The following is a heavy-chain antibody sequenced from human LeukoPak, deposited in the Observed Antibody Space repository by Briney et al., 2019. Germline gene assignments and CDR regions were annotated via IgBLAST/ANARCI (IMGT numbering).Heavy chain of an antibody. V-gene: IGHV3-23*01. CDR3: AKGGGPLVDYFDY. Sequence: PGGSLRLSCAASGFAFSSYAMSWARQAPGKGLEWVSAISGSGGSTYYADSVKGRFTISRDNSKNTLYLQMNSLRAEDTAVYYCAKGGGPLVDYFDYWGQGTLVTVSS. CDR1: GFAFSSYA. J-gene: IGHJ4*02. D-gene: IGHD2-15*01. CDR2: ISGSGGST.